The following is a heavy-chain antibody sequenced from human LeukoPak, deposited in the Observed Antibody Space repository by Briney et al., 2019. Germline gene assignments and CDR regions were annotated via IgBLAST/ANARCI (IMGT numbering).Heavy chain of an antibody. J-gene: IGHJ4*02. CDR3: TTEGAWSFYFDF. CDR2: IKSNTDGGTT. Sequence: GVSLRLSCAASGFTLTNAWMSWVRQAPGKGLEWVGRIKSNTDGGTTDYAAPVKGRFTISRDDSKNTLYLQMNSLKTEDTAVYYCTTEGAWSFYFDFWGQGTLVTV. V-gene: IGHV3-15*01. CDR1: GFTLTNAW. D-gene: IGHD1-26*01.